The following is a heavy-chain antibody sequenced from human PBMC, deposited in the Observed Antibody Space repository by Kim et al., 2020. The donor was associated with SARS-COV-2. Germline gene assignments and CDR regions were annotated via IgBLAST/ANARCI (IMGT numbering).Heavy chain of an antibody. CDR3: ARGVVVID. V-gene: IGHV1-69*01. CDR2: FGTA. Sequence: FGTANYAQKFQGRVTITADESTSTAYMELSSLRSEDTAVYYCARGVVVIDWGQGTLVTVSS. D-gene: IGHD3-22*01. J-gene: IGHJ4*02.